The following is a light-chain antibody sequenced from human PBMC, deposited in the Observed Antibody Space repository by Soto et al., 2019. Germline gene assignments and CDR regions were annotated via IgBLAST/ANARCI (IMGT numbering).Light chain of an antibody. CDR1: QSLLDSDGYNY. CDR2: LGS. V-gene: IGKV2-28*01. Sequence: DIVMTQSPISLPVTPGEPASISCRSSQSLLDSDGYNYLDWYLQKPGQSPQLLIYLGSNRATGVPDRFSGSGSGTDSTLRISRVEAEDVGVYYCMQALQTGYTFGQGTKLEIK. J-gene: IGKJ2*01. CDR3: MQALQTGYT.